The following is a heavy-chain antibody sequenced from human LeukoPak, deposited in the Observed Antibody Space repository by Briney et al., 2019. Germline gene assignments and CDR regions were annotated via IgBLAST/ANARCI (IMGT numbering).Heavy chain of an antibody. Sequence: PGGALRLSCAASGFTFSSYSMHWVRQAPAKGLGWVAFIRDDGSNKYYADSLKGRFTISRDNSKKTLYMQMKTLRAADTAVYYCAKDGYDGEVMIAATDYWGQGTLVTVSS. J-gene: IGHJ4*02. CDR3: AKDGYDGEVMIAATDY. CDR2: IRDDGSNK. V-gene: IGHV3-30*02. D-gene: IGHD2-15*01. CDR1: GFTFSSYS.